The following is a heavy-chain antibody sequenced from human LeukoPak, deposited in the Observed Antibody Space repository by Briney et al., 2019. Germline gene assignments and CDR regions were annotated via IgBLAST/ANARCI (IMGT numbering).Heavy chain of an antibody. CDR2: INAGNGNT. J-gene: IGHJ3*02. CDR3: ARDGIYGDCDI. Sequence: ASVKVSCKASGYTFTSYAMHWVRQAPGQRLEWMGWINAGNGNTKYSQKFQGRVPITRDTSASTAYMELSSLRSEDTAVYYCARDGIYGDCDIWGQGTMVTVSS. CDR1: GYTFTSYA. V-gene: IGHV1-3*01. D-gene: IGHD4-17*01.